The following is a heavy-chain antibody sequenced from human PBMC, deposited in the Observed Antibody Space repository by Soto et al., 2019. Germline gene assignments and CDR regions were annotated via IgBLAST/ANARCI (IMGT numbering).Heavy chain of an antibody. CDR3: AXEXXXXXXXXXXXXXY. CDR2: ISGSGGST. V-gene: IGHV3-23*01. J-gene: IGHJ4*02. CDR1: GFTFSSYA. Sequence: SLRLSCAASGFTFSSYAMSWVRQAPGKGLEWVSAISGSGGSTYYADSVKGRFTISRDNSKNTLYLQMNSLRAEDTAVYYCAXEXXXXXXXXXXXXXYWGQGTLVTVSS.